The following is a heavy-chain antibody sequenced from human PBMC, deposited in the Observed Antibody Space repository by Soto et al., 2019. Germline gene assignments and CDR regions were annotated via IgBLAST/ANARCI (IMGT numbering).Heavy chain of an antibody. CDR3: AKDLNRGKWCMLSYSSSCSIGY. CDR1: GFTFSSYG. CDR2: ISYDGSNK. Sequence: PGGSLRLSCAASGFTFSSYGMHWVRQAPGKGLEWVAVISYDGSNKYYADSVKGRFTISRDNSENTLYLQMNSLRAEDTAVYYCAKDLNRGKWCMLSYSSSCSIGYWGQGTLVTVSS. V-gene: IGHV3-30*18. J-gene: IGHJ4*02. D-gene: IGHD6-13*01.